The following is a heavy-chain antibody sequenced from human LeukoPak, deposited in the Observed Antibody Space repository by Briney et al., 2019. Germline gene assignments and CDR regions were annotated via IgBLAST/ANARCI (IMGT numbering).Heavy chain of an antibody. CDR2: INPDTGGT. CDR3: ARGPRYISGRYAESFSIDY. J-gene: IGHJ4*02. V-gene: IGHV1-2*02. CDR1: GYSFNGYY. Sequence: ASVKVSCKASGYSFNGYYLHWLRQAPGQAFEWMGWINPDTGGTNYVHKFQGRVTMTRDTSISAAYMGLSSLRSGDTAIYYCARGPRYISGRYAESFSIDYWGQGTLVTVSS. D-gene: IGHD6-19*01.